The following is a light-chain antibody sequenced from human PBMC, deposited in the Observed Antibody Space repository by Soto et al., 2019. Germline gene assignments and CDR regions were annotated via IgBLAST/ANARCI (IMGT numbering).Light chain of an antibody. V-gene: IGKV3-11*01. J-gene: IGKJ1*01. CDR3: QQRSNWLWT. CDR1: QSVSRN. Sequence: EILMTQSPSTLSVSPGERATLSCRASQSVSRNLAWYQQKPGQAPRLLIYGASSRATGIPDRFSGSGSGTDFTLTISSLEPEDFAVYYCQQRSNWLWTFGQGTKVDIK. CDR2: GAS.